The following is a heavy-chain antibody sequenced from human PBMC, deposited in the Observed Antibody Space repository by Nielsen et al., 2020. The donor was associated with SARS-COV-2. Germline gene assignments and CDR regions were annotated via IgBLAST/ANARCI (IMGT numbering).Heavy chain of an antibody. CDR2: IKQDGSEK. V-gene: IGHV3-7*03. D-gene: IGHD2-21*02. J-gene: IGHJ6*02. Sequence: RQPPGKGLEWVANIKQDGSEKYYVDSVKGRFTISRDNAKNSLYLQMNSLRAEDTAVYYCARVLCGGDCTTGYYYYGMDVWGQGTTVTVSS. CDR3: ARVLCGGDCTTGYYYYGMDV.